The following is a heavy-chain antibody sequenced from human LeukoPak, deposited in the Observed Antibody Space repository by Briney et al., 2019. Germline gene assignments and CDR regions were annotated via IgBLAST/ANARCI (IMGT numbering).Heavy chain of an antibody. CDR1: GYTFTSYG. CDR2: ISAYNGNT. V-gene: IGHV1-18*01. D-gene: IGHD3-3*01. J-gene: IGHJ6*02. Sequence: ASVKFSCKASGYTFTSYGIRWVRQAPGQGLDWMGWISAYNGNTNYAQKLQGRVTMTTDTFTSTAYMELRSLRSDDTAVYYCASGYGVEYYYYGMDVWGQGTTVTVSS. CDR3: ASGYGVEYYYYGMDV.